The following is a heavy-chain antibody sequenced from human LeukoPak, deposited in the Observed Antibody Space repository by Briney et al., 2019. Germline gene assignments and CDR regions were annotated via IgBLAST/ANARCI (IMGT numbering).Heavy chain of an antibody. CDR3: ARDLSTRYSIDY. D-gene: IGHD1-14*01. CDR1: GFTFSSYA. V-gene: IGHV3-30-3*01. J-gene: IGHJ4*02. Sequence: GGSLRLSCAASGFTFSSYAMHWVRQAPGKGLEWVTIISYDGSNKYYADSVKGRFTISRDNPQNTVYLQMNSLRAEDTAVYYCARDLSTRYSIDYWGQGTLVIVSS. CDR2: ISYDGSNK.